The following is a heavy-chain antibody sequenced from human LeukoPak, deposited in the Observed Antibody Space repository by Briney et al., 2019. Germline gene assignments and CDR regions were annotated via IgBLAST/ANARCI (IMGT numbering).Heavy chain of an antibody. Sequence: GGSLRLSCPASGFTFSSYAMSWVRQAPGKGLEWVSTISPSGVSTYYADSVKGRFTISRNNSKNTLYLQMNSLRAEDTAVYYCAKHTIFGVVRSFDPWGQGTLVIVSS. CDR2: ISPSGVST. D-gene: IGHD3-3*01. CDR1: GFTFSSYA. J-gene: IGHJ5*02. CDR3: AKHTIFGVVRSFDP. V-gene: IGHV3-23*01.